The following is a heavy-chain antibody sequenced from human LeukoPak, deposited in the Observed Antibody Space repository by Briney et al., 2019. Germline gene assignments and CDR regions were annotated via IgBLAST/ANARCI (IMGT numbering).Heavy chain of an antibody. J-gene: IGHJ6*03. CDR1: GFTFSSYS. CDR2: ISSSSSTI. V-gene: IGHV3-48*02. D-gene: IGHD3-10*01. CDR3: ARDKGTMVQGVIIGGPPYYMDV. Sequence: PGGSLRLSCAASGFTFSSYSMNWVRQAPGKGLEWVSYISSSSSTIYYADSVKGRFTISRDNAKNSLYLQMNSLRDEDTAVYYCARDKGTMVQGVIIGGPPYYMDVWGKGTTVTVSS.